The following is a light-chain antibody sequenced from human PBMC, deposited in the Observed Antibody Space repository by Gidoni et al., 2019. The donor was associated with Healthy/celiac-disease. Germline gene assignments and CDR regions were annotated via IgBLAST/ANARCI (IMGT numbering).Light chain of an antibody. CDR1: ALPKKY. J-gene: IGLJ2*01. CDR2: EDR. CDR3: YSTDSSGNHRV. V-gene: IGLV3-10*01. Sequence: SYELTQPPSVSVSPGQTARITCSGDALPKKYAYWYQQTSCHAPVLVIYEDRKRPSGIPERFSGSSSGTMATLTISGAQVGDEADYYCYSTDSSGNHRVFGGGTKLTVL.